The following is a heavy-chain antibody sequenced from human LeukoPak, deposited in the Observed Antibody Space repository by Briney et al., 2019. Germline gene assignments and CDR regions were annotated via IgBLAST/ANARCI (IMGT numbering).Heavy chain of an antibody. CDR1: GYTFTIYG. D-gene: IGHD3-10*01. Sequence: ASVKVSCTASGYTFTIYGISWVRQAPGQGLEWMGWISAYNGNTNYAQKLQGRVTMTTDTSTSTAYMELRSLRSDDTAVYYCARVRITMVRGVTYYFDYWGQGTLVTVSS. V-gene: IGHV1-18*01. CDR2: ISAYNGNT. CDR3: ARVRITMVRGVTYYFDY. J-gene: IGHJ4*02.